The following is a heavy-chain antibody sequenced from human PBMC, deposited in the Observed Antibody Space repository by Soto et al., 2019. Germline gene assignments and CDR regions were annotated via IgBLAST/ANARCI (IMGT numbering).Heavy chain of an antibody. Sequence: GGSLRLSSAASGVTFSGSAMHWVRQASGKGLEWVGRIRSKANSYATAYAASVKGRFTISRDDSKNTAYLQMNSLKTEDTAVYYCTGENDYWGQGTLVTVSS. V-gene: IGHV3-73*01. CDR3: TGENDY. J-gene: IGHJ4*02. CDR2: IRSKANSYAT. CDR1: GVTFSGSA.